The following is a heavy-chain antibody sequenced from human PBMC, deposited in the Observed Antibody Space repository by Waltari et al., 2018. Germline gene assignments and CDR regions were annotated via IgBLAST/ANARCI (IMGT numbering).Heavy chain of an antibody. V-gene: IGHV3-30*03. J-gene: IGHJ3*02. D-gene: IGHD1-1*01. CDR1: GFDFGRYG. CDR3: ARPDNERAFDI. Sequence: QVQLVESGGGVVQPGRSLRPPCAAPGFDFGRYGMHWVRQAPGKGLEWVSNIYYDGNKRYYADSVKGRFTVSRDNAKNTMYLQMNSLRPEDTALYYCARPDNERAFDIWGQGTMVTVSS. CDR2: IYYDGNKR.